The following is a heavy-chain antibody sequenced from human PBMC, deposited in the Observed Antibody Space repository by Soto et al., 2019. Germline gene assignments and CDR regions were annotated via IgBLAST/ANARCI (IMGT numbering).Heavy chain of an antibody. D-gene: IGHD3-10*01. Sequence: QVQLVESGGGVVQPGRSLRLSCAASGFTFSSYAMHWVRQAPGKGLEWVAVISYDGSNKYYADSVKGRFTISRDNSKNTLYLQMNSLRAEDTAVYYCARELSPEFYFDYWGQGTLVTVSS. J-gene: IGHJ4*02. V-gene: IGHV3-30-3*01. CDR1: GFTFSSYA. CDR2: ISYDGSNK. CDR3: ARELSPEFYFDY.